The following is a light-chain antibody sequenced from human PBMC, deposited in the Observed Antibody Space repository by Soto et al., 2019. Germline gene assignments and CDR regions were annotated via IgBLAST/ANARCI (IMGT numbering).Light chain of an antibody. CDR2: GAS. Sequence: PGESAPLSFRASHNVGLNFAWYQQKSGQPPRLLIYGASSRATGIPDRFSGSGSGTDFTLTISRLEPEDFAVYYCQQYGRSPPITFGQGTRLEIK. CDR3: QQYGRSPPIT. J-gene: IGKJ5*01. V-gene: IGKV3-20*01. CDR1: HNVGLN.